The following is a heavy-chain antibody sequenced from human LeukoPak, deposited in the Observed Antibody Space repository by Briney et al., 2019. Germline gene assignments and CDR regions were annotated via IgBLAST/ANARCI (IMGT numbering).Heavy chain of an antibody. Sequence: PGGSLRLSCAASGFTFSSYGMHWVRQAPGKGLEWVAVISYDGSNKYYADSVKGRFTISRDNSKNTLYLQMNSLRAEDTAVYYCAKDLFSVVGSVEMATIVDYWGQGTLVTVSS. CDR2: ISYDGSNK. CDR1: GFTFSSYG. D-gene: IGHD5-24*01. CDR3: AKDLFSVVGSVEMATIVDY. V-gene: IGHV3-30*18. J-gene: IGHJ4*02.